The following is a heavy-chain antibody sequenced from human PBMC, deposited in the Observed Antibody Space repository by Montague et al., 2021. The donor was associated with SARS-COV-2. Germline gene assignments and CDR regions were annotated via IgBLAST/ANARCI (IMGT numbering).Heavy chain of an antibody. CDR1: GFIFSSYE. Sequence: SLRLSCAASGFIFSSYEMNWVRQAPGKGLEWISCISSSGGGSTKHYTDSVKGRFTISRDNAKNSLYLQMNSLRVEDTAIYYCARDRDWDDWCGMDVWGQGTTVTVSS. CDR2: ISSSGGGSTK. CDR3: ARDRDWDDWCGMDV. J-gene: IGHJ6*02. D-gene: IGHD2-21*01. V-gene: IGHV3-48*03.